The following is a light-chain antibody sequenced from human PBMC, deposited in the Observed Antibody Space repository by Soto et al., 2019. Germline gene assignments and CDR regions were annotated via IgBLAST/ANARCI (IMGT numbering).Light chain of an antibody. V-gene: IGKV1-39*01. CDR1: QSISSF. CDR2: AAS. J-gene: IGKJ1*01. CDR3: LLRSITLPT. Sequence: SAPVEDRVTITCRASQSISSFLTWYQQKAGKAPKLLIYAASSLQSGVPSRFSGSGSVTDCTRTISSLQSEDCTSDDCLLRSITLPTFVLGTKVDIK.